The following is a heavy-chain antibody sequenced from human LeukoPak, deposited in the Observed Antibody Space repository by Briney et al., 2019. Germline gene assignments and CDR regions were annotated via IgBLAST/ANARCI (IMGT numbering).Heavy chain of an antibody. CDR1: GGSISSYY. D-gene: IGHD6-19*01. CDR3: ARRSKAVAGLAFDC. V-gene: IGHV4-59*08. J-gene: IGHJ3*01. CDR2: IYYTGNT. Sequence: PSETLSLTCTVSGGSISSYYCTWIRQPPSQGLERVWYIYYTGNTNYNTSLKSPVTISVDTSQNHFSLKLSSVTAADTAVYYCARRSKAVAGLAFDCWGRGTMVTVSS.